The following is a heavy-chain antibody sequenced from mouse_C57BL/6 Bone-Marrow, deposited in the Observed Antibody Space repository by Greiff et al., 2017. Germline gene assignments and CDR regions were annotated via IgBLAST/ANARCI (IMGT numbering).Heavy chain of an antibody. V-gene: IGHV1-72*01. CDR1: GYTFTSYW. J-gene: IGHJ4*01. CDR3: AGKSIVYDPYYAMDY. Sequence: VQVVESGAELVKPGASVKLSCKASGYTFTSYWMHWVKQRPGRGLEWIGRIDPNSGGTKYNEKFKSKATLTVDKPSSTAYMQLSSLTSEDSAVYYCAGKSIVYDPYYAMDYWGQGASVTVSS. CDR2: IDPNSGGT. D-gene: IGHD2-3*01.